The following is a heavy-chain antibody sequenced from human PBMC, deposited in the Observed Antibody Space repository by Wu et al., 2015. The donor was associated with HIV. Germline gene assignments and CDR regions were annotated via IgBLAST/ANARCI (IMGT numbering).Heavy chain of an antibody. Sequence: QVQLVQSGAEVKKPGASVKVSCQTSGYTFTTYYIHWVRQAPGQGLEWMGWINPNSGGTNFAQKFQGRVTLTRDTSIGTAYMELTRLTSDDTAVYYCVRGARGMPKGAFDIWGQGTLVIVSS. CDR3: VRGARGMPKGAFDI. CDR2: INPNSGGT. J-gene: IGHJ3*02. D-gene: IGHD3-16*01. CDR1: GYTFTTYY. V-gene: IGHV1-2*02.